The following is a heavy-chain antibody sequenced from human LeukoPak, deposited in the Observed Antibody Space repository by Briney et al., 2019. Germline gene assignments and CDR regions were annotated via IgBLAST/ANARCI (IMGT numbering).Heavy chain of an antibody. CDR1: GYTFTGYY. V-gene: IGHV1-2*02. J-gene: IGHJ6*02. CDR3: AIGVSLKAVAADYSCMDV. Sequence: ASVKVSCKASGYTFTGYYMHWVRQAPGQGLEWMGWINPNSGGTNYAQKFQGRVTMTRDTSISTAYMELSRLRSDDTAVYYCAIGVSLKAVAADYSCMDVWGQGTTVTVSS. CDR2: INPNSGGT. D-gene: IGHD6-19*01.